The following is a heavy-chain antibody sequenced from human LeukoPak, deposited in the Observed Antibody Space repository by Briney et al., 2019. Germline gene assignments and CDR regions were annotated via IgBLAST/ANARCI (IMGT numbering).Heavy chain of an antibody. V-gene: IGHV4-34*01. CDR3: VRRRKSNDN. J-gene: IGHJ4*02. CDR2: TSLDGST. D-gene: IGHD1-14*01. Sequence: SETLSLTCAVYGGSFSGYFWIWVRQPPGKGLEWIGETSLDGSTTYNPSLKSRVTISVDTSKTQFSLKLTSVAAADTAVYYCVRRRKSNDNWGQGTLVTVSS. CDR1: GGSFSGYF.